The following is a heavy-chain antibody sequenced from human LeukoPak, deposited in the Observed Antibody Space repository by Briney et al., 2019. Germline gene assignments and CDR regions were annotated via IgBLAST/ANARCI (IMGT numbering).Heavy chain of an antibody. CDR1: GFTFSSYS. CDR2: ISSSSSYI. Sequence: GGSLRLSCAASGFTFSSYSMNWVRQAPGKGLEWVSSISSSSSYIYYADSVKGRFTISRDNAKNSLYLQMNSLRAEDTAVYYCARDLYYYGSGSYPRDYWGQGTLVTVSS. D-gene: IGHD3-10*01. V-gene: IGHV3-21*01. J-gene: IGHJ4*02. CDR3: ARDLYYYGSGSYPRDY.